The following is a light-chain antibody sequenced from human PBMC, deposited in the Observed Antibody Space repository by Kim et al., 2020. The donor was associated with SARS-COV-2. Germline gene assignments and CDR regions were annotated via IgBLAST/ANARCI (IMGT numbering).Light chain of an antibody. CDR1: QSVSST. J-gene: IGKJ2*01. Sequence: SRGERATLSGRASQSVSSTLAWYQQKPGQAPRLLIYGASTRATGIPARFSGSGSGTEFTLTISSLQSEDFAVYYCQQYNNWPLMYTFGQGTKLEI. CDR3: QQYNNWPLMYT. V-gene: IGKV3-15*01. CDR2: GAS.